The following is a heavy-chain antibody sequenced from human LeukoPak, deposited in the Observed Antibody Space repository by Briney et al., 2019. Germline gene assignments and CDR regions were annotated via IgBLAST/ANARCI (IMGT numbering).Heavy chain of an antibody. J-gene: IGHJ4*02. CDR1: GFTFSDYY. CDR2: ISSSSSHT. V-gene: IGHV3-11*03. CDR3: AKSASGGFDY. Sequence: KPGGSLRLSCAASGFTFSDYYMGWIRQAPGKGLEWVSYISSSSSHTNHVDSVKGRFTISRDNAKNSLYLQMNSLRAEDTAVYYCAKSASGGFDYWGQGTLVTVSS. D-gene: IGHD3-16*01.